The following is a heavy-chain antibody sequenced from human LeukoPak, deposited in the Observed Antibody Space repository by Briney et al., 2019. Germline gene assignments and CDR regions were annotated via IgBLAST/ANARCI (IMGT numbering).Heavy chain of an antibody. Sequence: SETLSLTCAVYGGSSSGYYWSWIRQPPGKGLEWIGEINHSGSTNYNPSLKSRVTISVDTSKNQFSLKLSSVTAADTAVYHCASGEWLQNWSPFDYWGQGTLVTVSS. CDR1: GGSSSGYY. J-gene: IGHJ4*02. CDR2: INHSGST. D-gene: IGHD5-24*01. V-gene: IGHV4-34*01. CDR3: ASGEWLQNWSPFDY.